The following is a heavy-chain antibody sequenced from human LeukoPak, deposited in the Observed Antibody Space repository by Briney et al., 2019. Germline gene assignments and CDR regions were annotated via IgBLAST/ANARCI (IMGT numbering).Heavy chain of an antibody. CDR1: GFTFSSYA. CDR2: ISGSGGST. CDR3: AKDPYCSSTSCYKYFDY. D-gene: IGHD2-2*02. Sequence: GGSLRLSCAASGFTFSSYAMSWVRQAPGKGLEWVSAISGSGGSTYYADSVKGRFTISRDNSKNTLYLQMNSLRAEDTALYYCAKDPYCSSTSCYKYFDYWGQGTLVTVSS. J-gene: IGHJ4*02. V-gene: IGHV3-23*01.